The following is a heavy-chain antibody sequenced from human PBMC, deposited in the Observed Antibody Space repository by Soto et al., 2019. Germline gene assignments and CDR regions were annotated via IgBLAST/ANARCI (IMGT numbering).Heavy chain of an antibody. CDR3: SSRFFTGLACYRGVYRVFDY. CDR1: AFTFSQYW. V-gene: IGHV3-7*01. CDR2: IKEDGSEK. D-gene: IGHD3-3*01. J-gene: IGHJ4*02. Sequence: EVQLVESGGGLVQPGGSLRLSCTASAFTFSQYWLTWVRQTPGRGLEWVANIKEDGSEKNYVDSVRRRFTISRDNVKNSLFLQMTSMRVEHTAIYYCSSRFFTGLACYRGVYRVFDYWGQGTLVTVSS.